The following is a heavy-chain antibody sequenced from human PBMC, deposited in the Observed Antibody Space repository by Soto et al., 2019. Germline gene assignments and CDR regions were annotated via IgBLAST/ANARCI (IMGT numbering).Heavy chain of an antibody. CDR1: GYTFTTYY. CDR2: INPSGGST. Sequence: ASVKASCRASGYTFTTYYIPWVRKAPGQGLEWMGIINPSGGSTTYAQKFQGRVTMTRDTSTSTVYMELSSLRSEDTAMYYCARELPDLLYCSGGSCYPPYFDYWGQGTLVTSPQ. V-gene: IGHV1-46*01. D-gene: IGHD2-15*01. J-gene: IGHJ4*02. CDR3: ARELPDLLYCSGGSCYPPYFDY.